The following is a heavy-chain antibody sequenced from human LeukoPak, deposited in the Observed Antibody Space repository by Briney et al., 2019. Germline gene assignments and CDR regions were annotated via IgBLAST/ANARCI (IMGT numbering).Heavy chain of an antibody. CDR1: GFTFSSYS. CDR2: ISSSSSYI. V-gene: IGHV3-21*01. Sequence: PGGSLRLSCAASGFTFSSYSMNWVRQAPGKGLEWVSSISSSSSYIYYADSVKGRFTISRDNAKNSLYLQMNSLRAEDTAVYYCARGGRSTVFYGDYGLYAFDIWGQGTKVTVSS. D-gene: IGHD4-17*01. J-gene: IGHJ3*02. CDR3: ARGGRSTVFYGDYGLYAFDI.